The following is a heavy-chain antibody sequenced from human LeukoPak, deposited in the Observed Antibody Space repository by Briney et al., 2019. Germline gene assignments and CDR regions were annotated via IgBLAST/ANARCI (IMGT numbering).Heavy chain of an antibody. V-gene: IGHV1-2*02. CDR2: INPNSGGT. Sequence: ASVTVSCKASGYTFTGYYMHWVRQAPGQGLEWMGWINPNSGGTNYAQKFQGRVTMTRDTSISTAYMELSRLRSDDTAVYYCARDIVYGSGSYYNWGQGTLVTVSS. J-gene: IGHJ4*02. CDR3: ARDIVYGSGSYYN. CDR1: GYTFTGYY. D-gene: IGHD3-10*01.